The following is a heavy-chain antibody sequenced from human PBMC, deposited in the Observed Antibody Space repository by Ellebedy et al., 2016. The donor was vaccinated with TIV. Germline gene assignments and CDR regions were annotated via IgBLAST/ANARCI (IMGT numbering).Heavy chain of an antibody. Sequence: SVKVSCXASGGTFSSYAISWVRQAPGQGLEWMGRIIPILGIANYAQKFQGRVTITADKSTSTAYMELSSLRSEDTAVYYCAGALIAAAGTGLCYWGQGTLVTVSS. CDR2: IIPILGIA. D-gene: IGHD6-13*01. V-gene: IGHV1-69*04. J-gene: IGHJ4*02. CDR3: AGALIAAAGTGLCY. CDR1: GGTFSSYA.